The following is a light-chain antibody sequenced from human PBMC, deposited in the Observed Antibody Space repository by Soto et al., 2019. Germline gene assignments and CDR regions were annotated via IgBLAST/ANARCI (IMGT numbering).Light chain of an antibody. CDR2: GAS. V-gene: IGKV3-15*01. J-gene: IGKJ1*01. CDR1: QSVSSN. Sequence: EIVMTQSPVTLSVSPGERATLSCRASQSVSSNLAWYQHKPGQAPRLLIYGASTRATGVPARFSGSGSGTEFTLTISSPQSEDFAVYYCQHYNNWPPWTFGQGTKVEIK. CDR3: QHYNNWPPWT.